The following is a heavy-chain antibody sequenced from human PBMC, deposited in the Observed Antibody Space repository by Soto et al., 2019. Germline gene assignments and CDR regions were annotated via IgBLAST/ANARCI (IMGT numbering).Heavy chain of an antibody. V-gene: IGHV1-69*06. D-gene: IGHD5-18*01. Sequence: SVKVSCKASGGTFSSYAISWVRQAPGQGLEWMGGIIPIFGTANYAQKFQGRVTITADKSTSTAYMELSSLRSEDTAVDYCAVPRASGYSYGYFPYYYGMDVWGQGTTVTVSS. CDR1: GGTFSSYA. CDR3: AVPRASGYSYGYFPYYYGMDV. J-gene: IGHJ6*02. CDR2: IIPIFGTA.